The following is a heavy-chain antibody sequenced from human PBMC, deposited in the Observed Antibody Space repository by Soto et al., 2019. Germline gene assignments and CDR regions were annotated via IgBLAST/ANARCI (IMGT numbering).Heavy chain of an antibody. CDR2: ISAGGNLI. D-gene: IGHD6-13*01. V-gene: IGHV3-23*01. Sequence: PGGSLRLSCVASGFSFSNYNMNWVRQVPGKGLEWVSGISAGGNLIYYADSVRGRFTMSRDNSKNMLYLQMNSLRAEDTAVYFCAKRQGIGAAAKNFDFWGQGARVTVSS. J-gene: IGHJ4*02. CDR1: GFSFSNYN. CDR3: AKRQGIGAAAKNFDF.